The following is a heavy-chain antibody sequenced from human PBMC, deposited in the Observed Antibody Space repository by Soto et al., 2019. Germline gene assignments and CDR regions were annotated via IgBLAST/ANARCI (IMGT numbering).Heavy chain of an antibody. Sequence: PSETLSLTCAVYGGSFSGYYWSWIRQPPGKGLEWIGEINHSGSTNYNPSLKSRVTISVDTSKNQFSLKLSSVTAADTAVYYCARGRYCSSTSCYPRTDYYYYGTDVWGQGNTVSGSS. V-gene: IGHV4-34*01. CDR1: GGSFSGYY. CDR2: INHSGST. D-gene: IGHD2-2*01. CDR3: ARGRYCSSTSCYPRTDYYYYGTDV. J-gene: IGHJ6*02.